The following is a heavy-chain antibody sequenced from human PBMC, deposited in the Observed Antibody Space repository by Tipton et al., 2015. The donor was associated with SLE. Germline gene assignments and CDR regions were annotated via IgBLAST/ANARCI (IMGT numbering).Heavy chain of an antibody. Sequence: SLRLSCAASGFTFGTYAMSWVRRAPGKGLEWVSLIYSGGSSTNYADSVKGRFTISRDNFKNTLYLQMNSLRGEDTAVYYCAKDGTDCGGDCYYDWHFDLWGRGTLVTVSS. D-gene: IGHD2-21*01. J-gene: IGHJ2*01. CDR2: IYSGGSST. V-gene: IGHV3-23*03. CDR1: GFTFGTYA. CDR3: AKDGTDCGGDCYYDWHFDL.